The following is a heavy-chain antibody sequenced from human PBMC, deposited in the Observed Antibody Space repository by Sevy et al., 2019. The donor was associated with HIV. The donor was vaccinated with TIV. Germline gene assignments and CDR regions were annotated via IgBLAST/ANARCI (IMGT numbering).Heavy chain of an antibody. J-gene: IGHJ5*02. CDR1: GFTFSSYD. D-gene: IGHD3-10*01. CDR3: VRGNNLGELGYWFDP. V-gene: IGHV3-13*01. CDR2: IGIAGDT. Sequence: GGSLRLSCAASGFTFSSYDMHWVRQVTGQGLEWVSGIGIAGDTYYPGSVKGRFTISRENARNTLELQMNRLRAGDTAVYYCVRGNNLGELGYWFDPWGQGTLVTVSS.